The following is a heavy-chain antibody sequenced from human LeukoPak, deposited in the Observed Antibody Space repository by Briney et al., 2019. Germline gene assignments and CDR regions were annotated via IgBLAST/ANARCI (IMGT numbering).Heavy chain of an antibody. J-gene: IGHJ3*02. CDR2: IYYSGST. D-gene: IGHD3-22*01. CDR1: GGSISSGGYY. Sequence: SETLSLTCTVSGGSISSGGYYWSWIRQHRGKGLEWIGSIYYSGSTYYNPSLKSRVTISVDTSKNQFSLKLSSVTAADTAVYYCARANGYYYDSSGYYGQAGAFDIWGQGTMVTVSS. V-gene: IGHV4-31*03. CDR3: ARANGYYYDSSGYYGQAGAFDI.